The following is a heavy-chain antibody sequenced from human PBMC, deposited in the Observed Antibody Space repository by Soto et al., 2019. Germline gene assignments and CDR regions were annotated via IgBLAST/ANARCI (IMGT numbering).Heavy chain of an antibody. Sequence: QVQLVQSGAEVKKPGSSVKVSCKASGGTFSSYAISWVRQAPGQGLEWMGGIIPIFGTANYAQKFQGRVTITADESTSTAYMELSSLRSEDTAVYYCARVFAGAVAGTDFSYYYGMDVWGQGTTVTVSS. CDR3: ARVFAGAVAGTDFSYYYGMDV. V-gene: IGHV1-69*12. J-gene: IGHJ6*02. D-gene: IGHD6-19*01. CDR2: IIPIFGTA. CDR1: GGTFSSYA.